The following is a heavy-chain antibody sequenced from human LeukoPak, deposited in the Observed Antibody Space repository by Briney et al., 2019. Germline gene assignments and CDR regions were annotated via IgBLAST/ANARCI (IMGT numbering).Heavy chain of an antibody. CDR3: ARGVVPAAVPGVGGDY. CDR1: GYTFTSYD. J-gene: IGHJ4*02. Sequence: ASVKVSCKASGYTFTSYDISWVRQAPGQGLEWMGWISAYNGNTNYAQKLQGRVTMTTDTSTSTAYMELRSLRSDDTAVYYCARGVVPAAVPGVGGDYWGQGTLVTVSS. D-gene: IGHD2-2*02. CDR2: ISAYNGNT. V-gene: IGHV1-18*01.